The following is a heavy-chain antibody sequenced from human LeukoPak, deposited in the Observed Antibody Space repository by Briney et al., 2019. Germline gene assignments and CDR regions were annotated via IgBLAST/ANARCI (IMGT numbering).Heavy chain of an antibody. D-gene: IGHD3-10*02. CDR3: AELGITTIGGV. CDR1: GFTFSSYE. Sequence: GGSLRLSCEASGFTFSSYEMNWVRQAPGKGLEWVSYISSSGSTIYYADSVKGRFTISRDNAKNSLYLQMNSLRAEDTAVYYCAELGITTIGGVWGKGTTVTISS. J-gene: IGHJ6*04. CDR2: ISSSGSTI. V-gene: IGHV3-48*03.